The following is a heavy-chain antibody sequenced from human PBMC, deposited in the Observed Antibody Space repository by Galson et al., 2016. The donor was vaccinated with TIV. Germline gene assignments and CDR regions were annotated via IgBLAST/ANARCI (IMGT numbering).Heavy chain of an antibody. Sequence: TLSLTCTVSGDSIINGTYYWNWIRQASGKGLEWIGRIYSSGSTKYNPSLNSRVTISMDTSTNQFSLKMSSATAADTAVYYCSKYDRSSFRFDPWGQGTPVTVTS. V-gene: IGHV4-61*02. CDR1: GDSIINGTYY. CDR3: SKYDRSSFRFDP. D-gene: IGHD3-22*01. J-gene: IGHJ5*02. CDR2: IYSSGST.